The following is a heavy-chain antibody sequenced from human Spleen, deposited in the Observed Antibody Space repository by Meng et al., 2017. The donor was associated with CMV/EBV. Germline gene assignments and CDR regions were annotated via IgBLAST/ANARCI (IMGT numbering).Heavy chain of an antibody. J-gene: IGHJ4*02. V-gene: IGHV3-21*01. Sequence: EVQLVESGGXLVKPGXFLILSCAASGFSFNRYSMNWVRQAPGKGLEWVSSIHSGSVYIYYADSVKGRFTISRDNTNNSLYLQMSSLKAEDTAVYYCARGVGESLGWEMGYGGQGTLVTVSS. CDR2: IHSGSVYI. CDR3: ARGVGESLGWEMGY. CDR1: GFSFNRYS. D-gene: IGHD1-26*01.